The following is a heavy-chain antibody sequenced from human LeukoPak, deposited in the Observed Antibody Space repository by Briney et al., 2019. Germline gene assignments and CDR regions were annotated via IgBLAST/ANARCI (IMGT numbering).Heavy chain of an antibody. J-gene: IGHJ4*02. CDR2: FDPEDGET. D-gene: IGHD1-26*01. CDR1: GYTLTELS. V-gene: IGHV1-24*01. Sequence: ASVKVSCKVSGYTLTELSMHWVRQAPGKGLEWMGGFDPEDGETIYAQKFQGRVTMTEDTSTDTAYMELSSLRSEDTAVYYCATDTLVGAAADFDYWGQGTLVTVSS. CDR3: ATDTLVGAAADFDY.